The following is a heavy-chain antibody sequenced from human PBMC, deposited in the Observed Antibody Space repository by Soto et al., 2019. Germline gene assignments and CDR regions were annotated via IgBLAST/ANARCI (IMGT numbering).Heavy chain of an antibody. V-gene: IGHV2-5*02. J-gene: IGHJ6*02. CDR3: AYLPCSGGSCYWFSFSGMDV. D-gene: IGHD2-15*01. CDR2: IYGDDDK. Sequence: QITLKESGPTLVKPTQTLTLTCTFSGFSLSTSGVGVAWIRQPPGKALEWLALIYGDDDKRYRPSRESRLTITNDTSKNQVVLTMTNMDSVDTATYYCAYLPCSGGSCYWFSFSGMDVWGQGTTVTVSS. CDR1: GFSLSTSGVG.